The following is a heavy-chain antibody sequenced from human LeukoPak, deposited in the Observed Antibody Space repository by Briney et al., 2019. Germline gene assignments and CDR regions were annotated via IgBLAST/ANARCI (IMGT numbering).Heavy chain of an antibody. CDR1: GFTFSSYS. CDR2: ISSSSSYI. Sequence: GGSLRLSCAASGFTFSSYSMNWVRQAPGKGLEWVSSISSSSSYIYYADSVEGRFTISRDNAKNSLYLQMNSLRAEDTAVYYCAREQYDSSGYYSMGFDYWGQGTLVTVSS. D-gene: IGHD3-22*01. V-gene: IGHV3-21*01. CDR3: AREQYDSSGYYSMGFDY. J-gene: IGHJ4*02.